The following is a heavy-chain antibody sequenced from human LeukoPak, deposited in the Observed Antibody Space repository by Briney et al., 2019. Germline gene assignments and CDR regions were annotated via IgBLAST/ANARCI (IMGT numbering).Heavy chain of an antibody. Sequence: GRSLRLSCAASGFIFSNYGMHWVRQAPGKGLEWVAVIWYDGSNKYYADSVKDRFTASRDNSKNTLYPQMNSLRAEDTAVYYCARGETGYDSSDYYFYYWGQGTLVTVSS. CDR2: IWYDGSNK. CDR1: GFIFSNYG. J-gene: IGHJ4*02. V-gene: IGHV3-33*01. D-gene: IGHD3-22*01. CDR3: ARGETGYDSSDYYFYY.